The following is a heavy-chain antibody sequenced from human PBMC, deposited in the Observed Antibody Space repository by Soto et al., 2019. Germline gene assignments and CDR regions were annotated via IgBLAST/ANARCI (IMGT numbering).Heavy chain of an antibody. V-gene: IGHV3-23*01. CDR2: FSGSGGST. CDR1: GFTFSSYA. J-gene: IGHJ6*03. D-gene: IGHD4-4*01. Sequence: EVQLLESGGGLVQPGGSLRLSCAASGFTFSSYAMSWVRQAPGKGLEWVSAFSGSGGSTYYADSVKGRFTISRDNSKNTLYLQMNSLRAEDTAVYYCAKCGSNYYYYYMDVWGKGTTVTVSS. CDR3: AKCGSNYYYYYMDV.